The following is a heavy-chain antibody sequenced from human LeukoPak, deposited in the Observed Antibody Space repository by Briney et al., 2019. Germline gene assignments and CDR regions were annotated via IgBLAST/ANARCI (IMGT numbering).Heavy chain of an antibody. CDR3: ARGSYYNENWFDP. D-gene: IGHD3-10*01. CDR1: GYTFTAYY. J-gene: IGHJ5*02. V-gene: IGHV1-2*02. Sequence: GASVKVSCKASGYTFTAYYIHWVRQAPGQGLEWMGWINPNNGGPNYVQKFQGRVTMTRDTSISTAYMELSRLRSDDTAVYYCARGSYYNENWFDPWGQGTLVTVSS. CDR2: INPNNGGP.